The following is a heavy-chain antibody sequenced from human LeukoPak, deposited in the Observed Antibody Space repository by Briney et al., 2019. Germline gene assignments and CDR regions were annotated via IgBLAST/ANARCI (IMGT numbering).Heavy chain of an antibody. D-gene: IGHD3-22*01. CDR3: AKNGYYYDSSGYYYNDY. V-gene: IGHV3-30*18. CDR1: GFTFSIYG. CDR2: ISYDGSNK. Sequence: GRSLRLSCAASGFTFSIYGMHWVRQAPGKGLEWVAVISYDGSNKYYADSVKGRFTISRDNSKNTLYLQMNSLRAEDTAVYYCAKNGYYYDSSGYYYNDYWGQGTLVTVSS. J-gene: IGHJ4*02.